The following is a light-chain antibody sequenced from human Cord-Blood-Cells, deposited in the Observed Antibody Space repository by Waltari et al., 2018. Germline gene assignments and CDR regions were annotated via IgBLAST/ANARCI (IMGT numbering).Light chain of an antibody. CDR2: EVS. Sequence: QSALTQPASVSGSPGQSITISCTGTSSDVGGYNYVSCYQQHPGKAPKLMIYEVSNRPSGVSNRFSGSKSGNTASLTISGLQAEDEADYYCSSYTSSSTLDVFGGGTKLTVL. CDR1: SSDVGGYNY. V-gene: IGLV2-14*01. CDR3: SSYTSSSTLDV. J-gene: IGLJ3*02.